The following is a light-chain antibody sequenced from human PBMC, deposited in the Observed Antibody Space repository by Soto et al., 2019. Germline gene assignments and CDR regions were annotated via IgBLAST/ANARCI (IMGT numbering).Light chain of an antibody. Sequence: QSALAQPPSASGSPGQSVTISCTGTSSDVGAYNYVSWYQHRPGKAPQLLIYEVSKRPSGVPYRFSGSKSGNTASLTVSGLQAEDEADYYCSSYGGSINYALLGGGTKLTVL. V-gene: IGLV2-8*01. CDR1: SSDVGAYNY. J-gene: IGLJ2*01. CDR2: EVS. CDR3: SSYGGSINYAL.